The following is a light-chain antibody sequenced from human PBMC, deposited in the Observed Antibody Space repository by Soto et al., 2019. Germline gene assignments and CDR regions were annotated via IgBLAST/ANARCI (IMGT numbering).Light chain of an antibody. J-gene: IGLJ1*01. CDR3: TSYAGSSNYV. Sequence: QSALTQPPSASGSPGQSVTISCTGTSSDVGGYNSVSWYQHHPGKAPKLMIYEVSKRPSGVPDRFSGSKSANTASRTVSGLQAEEEAYYYFTSYAGSSNYVFGTRTKLTVL. CDR2: EVS. V-gene: IGLV2-8*01. CDR1: SSDVGGYNS.